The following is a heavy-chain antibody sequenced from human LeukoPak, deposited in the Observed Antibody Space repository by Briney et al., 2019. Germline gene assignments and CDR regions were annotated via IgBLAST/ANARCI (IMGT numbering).Heavy chain of an antibody. D-gene: IGHD5-24*01. CDR2: IIPIFGTA. Sequence: SVKVSCKASGGTFSSYAISWVRQAPGQGLGWMGRIIPIFGTANYAQKFQGRVTITTDESTSTAYMELSSLRSEDTAVYYCARDPPRDGYNLSFDYWGQGTLVTVSS. V-gene: IGHV1-69*05. J-gene: IGHJ4*02. CDR3: ARDPPRDGYNLSFDY. CDR1: GGTFSSYA.